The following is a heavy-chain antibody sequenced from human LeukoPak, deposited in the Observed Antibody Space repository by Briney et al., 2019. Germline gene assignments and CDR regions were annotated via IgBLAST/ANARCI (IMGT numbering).Heavy chain of an antibody. CDR1: GYTFTGFY. CDR3: AILMITFGGVLGKAFDI. J-gene: IGHJ3*02. V-gene: IGHV1-2*02. Sequence: ASVKVSCKASGYTFTGFYMHWVRQAPGQGLEWMGWINPNSGGTNYAQKFQGRVTMTRDTSISTAYMELSRLRSDDTAVYYCAILMITFGGVLGKAFDIWGQGTMVTVSS. CDR2: INPNSGGT. D-gene: IGHD3-16*01.